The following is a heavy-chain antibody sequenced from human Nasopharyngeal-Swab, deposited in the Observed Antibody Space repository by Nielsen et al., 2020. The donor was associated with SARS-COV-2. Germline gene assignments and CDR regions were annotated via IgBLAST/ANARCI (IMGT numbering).Heavy chain of an antibody. V-gene: IGHV4-31*03. CDR1: GGSISSGGYY. D-gene: IGHD5-24*01. CDR2: IYYSGST. J-gene: IGHJ3*02. Sequence: SETLFLTCTVSGGSISSGGYYWSWIRQHPGKGLEWIGYIYYSGSTYYNPSLKSRVTISVDTSKNQFSLKLSSVTAADTAVYYCASLRDGYKKGGAFDIWGQGTMVTVSS. CDR3: ASLRDGYKKGGAFDI.